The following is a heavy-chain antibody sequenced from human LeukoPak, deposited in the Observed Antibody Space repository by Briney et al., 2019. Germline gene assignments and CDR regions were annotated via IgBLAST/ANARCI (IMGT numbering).Heavy chain of an antibody. CDR2: INPSGGST. CDR3: ARSGDHYDSSGYYLSEYFQH. V-gene: IGHV1-46*01. J-gene: IGHJ1*01. D-gene: IGHD3-22*01. CDR1: GYTFTSYY. Sequence: ASVKVSCKASGYTFTSYYMHWVRQAPGQGLEWMGIINPSGGSTSYAQKFQGRVTMTRDTPTSTVYMELSSLRSEDTAVYYCARSGDHYDSSGYYLSEYFQHWGQGTLVTVSS.